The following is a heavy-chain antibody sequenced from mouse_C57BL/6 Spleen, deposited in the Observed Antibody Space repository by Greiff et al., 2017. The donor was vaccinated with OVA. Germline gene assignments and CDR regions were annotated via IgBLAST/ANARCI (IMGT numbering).Heavy chain of an antibody. CDR2: IYPGDGDT. CDR3: ARGGMVTRRFWYAMDY. CDR1: GYAFSSYW. J-gene: IGHJ4*01. Sequence: QVQLQQSGAELVKPGASVKISCKASGYAFSSYWMNWVKQRPGKGLEWIGQIYPGDGDTNYNGKFKGKATLTADKSSSTAYMQLSSLTSEDSAVYFCARGGMVTRRFWYAMDYWGQGTSVTVSS. V-gene: IGHV1-80*01. D-gene: IGHD2-2*01.